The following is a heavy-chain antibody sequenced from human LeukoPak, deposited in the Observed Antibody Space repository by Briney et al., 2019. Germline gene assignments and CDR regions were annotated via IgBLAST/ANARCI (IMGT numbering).Heavy chain of an antibody. CDR1: RFTFSSYS. CDR2: ISSSSSYI. Sequence: GGSLRLSCAASRFTFSSYSMNWVRQAPGKGLEWVSSISSSSSYIYYADSVKGRFTISRDNAKNSLYLQMNSLRPEDTAKYFCVRKTATEEVYFDNWGQGTPVTVSS. V-gene: IGHV3-21*01. J-gene: IGHJ4*02. CDR3: VRKTATEEVYFDN.